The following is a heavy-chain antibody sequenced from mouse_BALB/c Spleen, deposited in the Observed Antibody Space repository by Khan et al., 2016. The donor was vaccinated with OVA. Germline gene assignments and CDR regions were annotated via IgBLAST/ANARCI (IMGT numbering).Heavy chain of an antibody. CDR2: IDPFNGGA. J-gene: IGHJ3*01. Sequence: IQLVQSGPELMKPGASVTISCKASGYSFSTYYIHWVTRSHGRTLEWIGYIDPFNGGATYNQKFKGKATLTVDKSSSTAYLQLTSLTSEDSAAYYCARHGSTSWFALWGQGTLVTVSA. CDR3: ARHGSTSWFAL. CDR1: GYSFSTYY. V-gene: IGHV1S135*01. D-gene: IGHD1-1*01.